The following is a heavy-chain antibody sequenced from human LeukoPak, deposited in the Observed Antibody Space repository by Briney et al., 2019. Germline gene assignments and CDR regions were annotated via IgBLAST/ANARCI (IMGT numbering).Heavy chain of an antibody. CDR3: ARDRQVLRYFDWPPEAPFDY. CDR1: GYNFVGYY. J-gene: IGHJ4*02. Sequence: GASVKVSCQGSGYNFVGYYIHWVRQVPGQGLEWMGRINPRDGETSFAQKFQGRVTMTRDTSISTAYMELSRLSSDDTAVYYCARDRQVLRYFDWPPEAPFDYWGQGTLVTVSS. CDR2: INPRDGET. D-gene: IGHD3-9*01. V-gene: IGHV1-2*06.